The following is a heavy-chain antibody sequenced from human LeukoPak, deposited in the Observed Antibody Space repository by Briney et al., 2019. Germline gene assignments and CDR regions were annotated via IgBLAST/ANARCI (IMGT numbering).Heavy chain of an antibody. D-gene: IGHD3-22*01. CDR1: GYTFTGYY. Sequence: ASVKVSCKASGYTFTGYYIHWVRQAPGQGLEWMGWINPNSGGTNYAQKFQGRVTMTRDTSISTAYMQLSRLTSDDTAVYYCARRGLGYYYDASGSGYWGQGTLVTVSS. J-gene: IGHJ4*02. V-gene: IGHV1-2*02. CDR2: INPNSGGT. CDR3: ARRGLGYYYDASGSGY.